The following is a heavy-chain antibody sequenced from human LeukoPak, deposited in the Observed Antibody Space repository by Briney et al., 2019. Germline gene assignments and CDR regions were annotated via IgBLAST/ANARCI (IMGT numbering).Heavy chain of an antibody. CDR3: ARGHSSSWQH. D-gene: IGHD6-13*01. V-gene: IGHV1-46*01. J-gene: IGHJ4*02. Sequence: ASVKVSCKASGYTFSSYYIYWVRQAPGPRLVGMGIINPSGGSTSYAQKFQGRVTMTRDTSTSTVYMELSSLRSEDTAVYYCARGHSSSWQHWGQGTLVTVSS. CDR1: GYTFSSYY. CDR2: INPSGGST.